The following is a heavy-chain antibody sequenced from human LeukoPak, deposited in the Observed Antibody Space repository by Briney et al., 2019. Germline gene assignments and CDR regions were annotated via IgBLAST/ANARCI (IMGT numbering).Heavy chain of an antibody. CDR2: IRYDGSNK. Sequence: GGSLRLSCAASGFTFSSYGMHWARQAPGKGLEWVAFIRYDGSNKYYADSVKGRFTISRDNSKNTLYLQMNSLRAEDTAVYYCAKLGMGYCSSTSCYVDYWGQGTLVTVSS. CDR1: GFTFSSYG. CDR3: AKLGMGYCSSTSCYVDY. D-gene: IGHD2-2*01. J-gene: IGHJ4*02. V-gene: IGHV3-30*02.